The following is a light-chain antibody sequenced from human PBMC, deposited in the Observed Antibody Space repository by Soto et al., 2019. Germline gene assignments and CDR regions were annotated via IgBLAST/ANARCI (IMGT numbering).Light chain of an antibody. CDR1: GSDVGGYNY. Sequence: QSVLTQPASVSGSPGQSITISCTGTGSDVGGYNYVSWYQQHPGKAPKLVIYDVSNRPSGVSNRFSGSKSGNTASLTISGLQAEDEADYYCSSYTSSSTLDVFGTGTRSPS. CDR2: DVS. V-gene: IGLV2-14*01. J-gene: IGLJ1*01. CDR3: SSYTSSSTLDV.